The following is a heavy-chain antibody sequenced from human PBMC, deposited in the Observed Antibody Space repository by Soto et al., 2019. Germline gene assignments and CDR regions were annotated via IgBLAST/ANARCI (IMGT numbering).Heavy chain of an antibody. D-gene: IGHD2-21*01. V-gene: IGHV3-23*01. CDR1: GFTFSSYA. CDR3: AKDGYCGGDCYLELYYFDY. J-gene: IGHJ4*02. Sequence: GGSLRLSCAASGFTFSSYAMSWVRQAPGKGLEWVSAISGSGGSTYYADSVKGRFTISRDNSKNTLYLQMNSLRAEDTAVYYCAKDGYCGGDCYLELYYFDYWGQGTLVTVSS. CDR2: ISGSGGST.